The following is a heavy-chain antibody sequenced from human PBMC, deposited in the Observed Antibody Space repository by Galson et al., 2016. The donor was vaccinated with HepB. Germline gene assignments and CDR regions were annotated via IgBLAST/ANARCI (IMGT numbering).Heavy chain of an antibody. CDR3: ARSLTGSYDFWGAIYNYYAIDV. V-gene: IGHV5-51*01. CDR2: IYPDDSDA. Sequence: QSGAEVKKPGEPLKISCQASGYNFNVYWIAWVRQKPGKGLEWMGIIYPDDSDAKYSPSFEGQVIFSVDKSISTAYLQWSSLMASDTAMYYCARSLTGSYDFWGAIYNYYAIDVWGQGTTVTVSS. J-gene: IGHJ6*02. CDR1: GYNFNVYW. D-gene: IGHD3-3*01.